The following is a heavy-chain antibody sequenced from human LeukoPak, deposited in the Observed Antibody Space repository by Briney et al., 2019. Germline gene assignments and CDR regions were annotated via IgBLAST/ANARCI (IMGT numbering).Heavy chain of an antibody. Sequence: GGSLRLSCAASGFTVSSNYMSWVRQAPGKGLEWVSVIYSGGSTYYADSVKGRFTISRHNSKNTLYLQMNSLRAEDTAVYYCASLIHGDYDLRDYWGQGTLVTVSS. V-gene: IGHV3-53*04. D-gene: IGHD4-17*01. J-gene: IGHJ4*02. CDR3: ASLIHGDYDLRDY. CDR1: GFTVSSNY. CDR2: IYSGGST.